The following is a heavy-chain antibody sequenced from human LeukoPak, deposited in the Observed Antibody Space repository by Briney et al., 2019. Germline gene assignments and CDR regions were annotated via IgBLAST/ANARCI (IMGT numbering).Heavy chain of an antibody. CDR3: AKHSSGITVAGTIQY. J-gene: IGHJ4*02. Sequence: GGSLRLSCAASGFTLSSHGMNWVRQAPGKGLEWLSYISSSSSTIYYADSVKGRFTISRDNSKNTLDLQMSSLRADDTAMYYCAKHSSGITVAGTIQYWGQGTLVTVSS. D-gene: IGHD6-19*01. CDR2: ISSSSSTI. CDR1: GFTLSSHG. V-gene: IGHV3-48*01.